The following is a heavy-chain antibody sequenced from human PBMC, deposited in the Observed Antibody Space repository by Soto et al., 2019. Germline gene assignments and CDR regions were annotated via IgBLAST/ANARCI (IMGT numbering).Heavy chain of an antibody. V-gene: IGHV1-8*01. Sequence: ASVKVSCKASGYTFTSYDINWVRQATGQGLEWMGWMNPNSGNTGYAQKFQGRVTMTRNTSISTAYMELSSLRSEDTAVYYCARDAYCGGDCGRGGYDYWGQGTLVTVSS. J-gene: IGHJ4*02. D-gene: IGHD2-21*01. CDR3: ARDAYCGGDCGRGGYDY. CDR2: MNPNSGNT. CDR1: GYTFTSYD.